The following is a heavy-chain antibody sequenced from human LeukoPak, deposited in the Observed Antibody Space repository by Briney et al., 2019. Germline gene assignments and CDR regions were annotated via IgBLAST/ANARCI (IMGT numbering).Heavy chain of an antibody. D-gene: IGHD1-26*01. Sequence: GEPLKFSCQASGYSFTSYWIAWARHMPGKGLEWMGIIYPGDSDTRNSPSFQGQVTITADKSISTAYLQWSSLKASDTAMYYCARLEWELPGEAFDIWGQGTMVTVSS. CDR1: GYSFTSYW. CDR2: IYPGDSDT. V-gene: IGHV5-51*01. J-gene: IGHJ3*02. CDR3: ARLEWELPGEAFDI.